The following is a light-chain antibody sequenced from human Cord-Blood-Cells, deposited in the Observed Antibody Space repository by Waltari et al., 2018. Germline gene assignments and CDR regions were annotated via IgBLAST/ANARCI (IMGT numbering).Light chain of an antibody. J-gene: IGLJ2*01. CDR2: DVS. Sequence: QSALTQPASVSGSPGQSLTISCTGTSSDVGGYNYVSWYQQHPGKAPKLMIYDVSIRPSGVSNRFSGSKSGNPAALTISGLQAEDEADYYCSSYTSSSTVVFGGGTKLTVL. CDR1: SSDVGGYNY. CDR3: SSYTSSSTVV. V-gene: IGLV2-14*01.